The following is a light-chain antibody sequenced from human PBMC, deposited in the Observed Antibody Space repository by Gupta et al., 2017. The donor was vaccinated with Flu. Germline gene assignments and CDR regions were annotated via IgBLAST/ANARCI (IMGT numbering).Light chain of an antibody. Sequence: EIAMTQSPGTLSVSPGERATLSCRASQSVSSNLAWYQQKPGQAPRLLVYGASTSDTGNPARFSGTGYGTGFTLTISGLQMEDLAVYYFPHYKNWLAHTFGQGTKLDIK. V-gene: IGKV3-15*01. CDR1: QSVSSN. CDR2: GAS. CDR3: PHYKNWLAHT. J-gene: IGKJ2*01.